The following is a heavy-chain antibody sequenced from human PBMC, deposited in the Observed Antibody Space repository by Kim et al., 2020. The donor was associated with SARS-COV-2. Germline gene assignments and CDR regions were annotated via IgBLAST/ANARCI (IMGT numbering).Heavy chain of an antibody. CDR3: ARLATPYKNFYY. V-gene: IGHV4-39*01. D-gene: IGHD1-20*01. CDR1: GGSISSSSYY. Sequence: SETLSLTCTVSGGSISSSSYYWGWIRQPPGKGLEWIGSIYYSGSTYYNPSLKSRVTISVDTSKNQFSLKLSSVTAADTAVYYCARLATPYKNFYYWGQGT. CDR2: IYYSGST. J-gene: IGHJ4*02.